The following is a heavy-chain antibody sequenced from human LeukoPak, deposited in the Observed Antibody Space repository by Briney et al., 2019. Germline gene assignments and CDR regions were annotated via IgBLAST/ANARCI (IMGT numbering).Heavy chain of an antibody. V-gene: IGHV3-7*05. Sequence: PGGSLRLSCAASGFTFSSYWMSWVRQAPGEGLEWVANIKQDGSEKYYVDSVKGRFTISRDNAKNSLYLQMNSLRAEDTAVYYCARDSSGYWVDAFDIWGQGTMVTVSS. D-gene: IGHD3-22*01. CDR1: GFTFSSYW. CDR3: ARDSSGYWVDAFDI. CDR2: IKQDGSEK. J-gene: IGHJ3*02.